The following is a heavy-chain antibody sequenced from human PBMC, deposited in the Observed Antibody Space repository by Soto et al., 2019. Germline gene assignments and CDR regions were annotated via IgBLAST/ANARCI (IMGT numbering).Heavy chain of an antibody. CDR3: AKESTYFDSSGYYAGRVNWFDP. J-gene: IGHJ5*02. V-gene: IGHV1-46*03. D-gene: IGHD3-22*01. CDR1: GYTFTSYY. CDR2: INPSGGST. Sequence: ASVKVSCKASGYTFTSYYMHWVRQAPGQGLEWMGIINPSGGSTSYAQKFQGRVTMTRDTSTSTVYMELSSLRSEDTAVYYCAKESTYFDSSGYYAGRVNWFDPSGQGTLVTVSS.